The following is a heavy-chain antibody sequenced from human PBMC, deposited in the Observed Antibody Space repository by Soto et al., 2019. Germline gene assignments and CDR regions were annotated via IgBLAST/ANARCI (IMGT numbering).Heavy chain of an antibody. Sequence: PGGSLRLSCAASGFTFSSYAMSWVRQAPGKGLEWVSVISGSGDTTNYADSVKDRFTISRDNSKNSLYLQMNSLRVEDTAIYYCAKSSSWAHYYMDVWGKGTTVTVSS. CDR2: ISGSGDTT. CDR1: GFTFSSYA. V-gene: IGHV3-23*01. CDR3: AKSSSWAHYYMDV. D-gene: IGHD2-2*01. J-gene: IGHJ6*03.